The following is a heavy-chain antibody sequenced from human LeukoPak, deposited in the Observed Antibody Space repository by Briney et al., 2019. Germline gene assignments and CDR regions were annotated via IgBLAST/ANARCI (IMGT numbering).Heavy chain of an antibody. CDR1: GGSISSSSYY. J-gene: IGHJ6*03. V-gene: IGHV4-39*07. CDR2: IYYSGST. Sequence: SETLSLTCTVSGGSISSSSYYWGWIRQPPGKGLEWIGSIYYSGSTYYNPSLKSRVTISVDTSKNQFSLKLSSVTAADTAVYYCARGFGYDYVWGSYRYTGGGYYYYYMDVWGKGTTVTVSS. D-gene: IGHD3-16*02. CDR3: ARGFGYDYVWGSYRYTGGGYYYYYMDV.